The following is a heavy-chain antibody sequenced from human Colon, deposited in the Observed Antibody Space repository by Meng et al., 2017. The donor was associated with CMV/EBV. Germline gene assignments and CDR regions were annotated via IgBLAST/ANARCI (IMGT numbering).Heavy chain of an antibody. CDR3: ARGALDHINCGGDCALDY. J-gene: IGHJ4*02. CDR1: GGSFSGDYY. D-gene: IGHD2-21*01. CDR2: MYYSGNT. Sequence: LRLSCAVYGGSFSGDYYWSWIRQPPGKGLEWIGYMYYSGNTFYNPSLKSRVTISGDTSKNQFSLKLRSVTAADTAVYFCARGALDHINCGGDCALDYWGQGTLVTVSS. V-gene: IGHV4-30-4*08.